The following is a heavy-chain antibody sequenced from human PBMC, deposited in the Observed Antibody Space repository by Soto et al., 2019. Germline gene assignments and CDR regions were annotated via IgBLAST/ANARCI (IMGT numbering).Heavy chain of an antibody. CDR3: ARGGPPYCSGGSCPVDY. J-gene: IGHJ4*02. CDR2: IVPIYGTR. V-gene: IGHV1-69*13. D-gene: IGHD2-15*01. CDR1: GGTFSRYA. Sequence: SVKVSCKASGGTFSRYAFSWVRQAPGQGLGWMGGIVPIYGTRGFAQKFQGRLTITADEPTRTAYMELSSLRSEDTAVYYCARGGPPYCSGGSCPVDYWGQGTLVTVSS.